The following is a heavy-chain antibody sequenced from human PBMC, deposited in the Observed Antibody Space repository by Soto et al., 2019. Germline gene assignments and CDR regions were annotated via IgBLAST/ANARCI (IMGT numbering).Heavy chain of an antibody. CDR3: AREYTYGSNFFDC. D-gene: IGHD5-18*01. Sequence: QVQLQESGPGLVKPSQTLSLSCTVSGGSISSAAYYWSWIRQHPRKGLEWIGYISHSGSTYYTPSLKSRVIISADTSKNQFSLNLTSVTAADTAVYYCAREYTYGSNFFDCWGQGALVTVSS. CDR1: GGSISSAAYY. J-gene: IGHJ4*02. CDR2: ISHSGST. V-gene: IGHV4-31*03.